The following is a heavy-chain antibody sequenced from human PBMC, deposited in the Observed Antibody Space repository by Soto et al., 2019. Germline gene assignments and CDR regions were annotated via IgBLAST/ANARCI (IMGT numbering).Heavy chain of an antibody. CDR1: GCSIRSSTYY. V-gene: IGHV4-39*01. CDR2: IYYSGST. D-gene: IGHD6-13*01. J-gene: IGHJ4*02. CDR3: TRHAAGAAADRHLDY. Sequence: SETLSLTCTVSGCSIRSSTYYWGRIRQPPGKGLEGIGSIYYSGSTHYNPSLKSRFTMSAHTSTNHFSLNLNSVTAADTAVYYSTRHAAGAAADRHLDYWGQRNLVTVSS.